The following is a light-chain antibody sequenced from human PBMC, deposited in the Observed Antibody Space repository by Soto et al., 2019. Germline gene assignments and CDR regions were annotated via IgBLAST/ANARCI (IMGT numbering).Light chain of an antibody. CDR1: QSVANSH. J-gene: IGKJ4*01. V-gene: IGKV3-20*01. CDR2: GES. CDR3: QQYDRSPL. Sequence: EIVLTQSPGTLSLSPGERATLSCRASQSVANSHLAWYQQKPGQAPRLVIYGESFRATGIPDRFSGSGSGTDFTLTISRLQPEDFAVYYCQQYDRSPLFGGGTKVEF.